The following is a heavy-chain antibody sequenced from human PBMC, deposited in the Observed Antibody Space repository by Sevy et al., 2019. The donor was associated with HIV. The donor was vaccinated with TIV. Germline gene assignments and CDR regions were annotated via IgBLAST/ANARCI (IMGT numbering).Heavy chain of an antibody. CDR3: AKDTGSSGYDHYGLDV. J-gene: IGHJ6*02. Sequence: GGSLRLSCAASGFSFSSYEMSWVRQAPGKGLEWVSGIYPSGDSTFYADSVKGRFTISRDNSKNTVYLQMYRLTTEDTGVYYCAKDTGSSGYDHYGLDVWGQGTTVTVSS. CDR1: GFSFSSYE. D-gene: IGHD6-19*01. V-gene: IGHV3-23*01. CDR2: IYPSGDST.